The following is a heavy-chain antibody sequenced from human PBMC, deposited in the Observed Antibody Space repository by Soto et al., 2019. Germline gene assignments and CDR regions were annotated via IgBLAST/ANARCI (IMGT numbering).Heavy chain of an antibody. CDR2: ISSSGSTI. CDR3: AREQSAAAGLITYYYYYGMDV. D-gene: IGHD6-13*01. Sequence: GGSLRLSCAASGFTFSDYYMSWIRQAPGKGLEWVSYISSSGSTIYYADSVKGRFTISRDNAKNSLYLQMNSLRAEDTAVYYCAREQSAAAGLITYYYYYGMDVWRQGTTVTVSS. V-gene: IGHV3-11*01. J-gene: IGHJ6*02. CDR1: GFTFSDYY.